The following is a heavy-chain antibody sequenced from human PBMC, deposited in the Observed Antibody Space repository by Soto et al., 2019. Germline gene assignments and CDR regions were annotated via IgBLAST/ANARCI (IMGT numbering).Heavy chain of an antibody. CDR1: GYTFTSYG. Sequence: ASVKVSCKASGYTFTSYGISWVRQAPGQWLEWMGWISAYNGNTNYAQKLQGRVTMTTDTSTSTAYMELRSLRSDDTAVYYCARESVGTVADYGMDVWGQGTTVTVSS. V-gene: IGHV1-18*01. J-gene: IGHJ6*02. CDR3: ARESVGTVADYGMDV. CDR2: ISAYNGNT. D-gene: IGHD4-17*01.